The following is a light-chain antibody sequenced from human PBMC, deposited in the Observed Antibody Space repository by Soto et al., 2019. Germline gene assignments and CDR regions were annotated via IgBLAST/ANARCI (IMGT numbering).Light chain of an antibody. CDR1: SSDVGAYNS. J-gene: IGLJ1*01. CDR2: EVD. CDR3: CSDTTRGTYV. Sequence: QSALAQPASVSGSPGQSITISCTGTSSDVGAYNSVSWYQHHPGKAPKFILYEVDHRPSGVSDRFSGSQSGDTASLTISGLQAGDEAEYYCCSDTTRGTYVFGSGTKLTVL. V-gene: IGLV2-14*01.